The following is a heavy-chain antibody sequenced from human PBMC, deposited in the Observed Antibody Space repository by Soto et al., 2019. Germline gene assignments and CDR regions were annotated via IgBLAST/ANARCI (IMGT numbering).Heavy chain of an antibody. V-gene: IGHV3-23*01. CDR2: ISGSGGST. D-gene: IGHD2-15*01. J-gene: IGHJ5*02. Sequence: EVQLLESGGGLVEPGGSLRLSCAASGFTFSSYAMSWVRQAPGKGLEWVSAISGSGGSTYYADSVKGRFTISRDNSKNTLYLQMNSLGAEDTAVYYRAKGAFIVVVVAATNWFDPWGQGTLVTVSS. CDR3: AKGAFIVVVVAATNWFDP. CDR1: GFTFSSYA.